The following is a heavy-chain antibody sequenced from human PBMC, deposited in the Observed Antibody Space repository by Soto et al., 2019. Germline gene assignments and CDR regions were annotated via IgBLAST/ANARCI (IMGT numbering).Heavy chain of an antibody. V-gene: IGHV1-8*01. J-gene: IGHJ5*02. CDR1: GYTFTSYD. D-gene: IGHD3-3*01. CDR3: ARGLEWSWSLDP. CDR2: MNPNSGNT. Sequence: QVQLVQSGAEVKKPGASVKVSCKASGYTFTSYDINWVRQATGQGLEWMGWMNPNSGNTGYAQKFQGRVTMTRNTSISTGYMELSSLRSEDTAMYYCARGLEWSWSLDPWGQGTLVTVSS.